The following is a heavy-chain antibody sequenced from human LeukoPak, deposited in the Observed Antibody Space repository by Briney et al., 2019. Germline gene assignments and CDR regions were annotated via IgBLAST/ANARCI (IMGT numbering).Heavy chain of an antibody. V-gene: IGHV3-23*01. CDR3: ARGQRRHTDLAPSFDY. CDR1: GFTFSSYS. CDR2: FSGSGGST. Sequence: PGGSLRLSCAASGFTFSSYSMSWVRQAPGKGLEWVSSFSGSGGSTNYADSVKGRFTISRDNSKNTLYLQMNSLRAEDTAVFYCARGQRRHTDLAPSFDYWGQGILVTVSS. D-gene: IGHD5-18*01. J-gene: IGHJ4*02.